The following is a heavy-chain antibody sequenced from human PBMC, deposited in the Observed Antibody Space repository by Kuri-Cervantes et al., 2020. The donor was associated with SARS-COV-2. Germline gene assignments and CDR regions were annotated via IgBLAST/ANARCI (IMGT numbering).Heavy chain of an antibody. CDR2: IYYSGST. V-gene: IGHV4-39*01. CDR3: ARSGYSYGPETQGAFDI. J-gene: IGHJ3*02. D-gene: IGHD5-18*01. Sequence: GSLRLSCAASGFTFSSYAMSWIRQPPGKGLEWIGSIYYSGSTYYNPSLKSRVTIPVDTSKNQFSLKLSSVTAADTAVYYCARSGYSYGPETQGAFDIWGQGTMVTVSS. CDR1: GFTFSSYA.